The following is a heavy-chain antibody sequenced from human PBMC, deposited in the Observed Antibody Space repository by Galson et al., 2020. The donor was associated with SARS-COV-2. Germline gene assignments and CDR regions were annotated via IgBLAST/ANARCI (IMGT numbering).Heavy chain of an antibody. CDR2: IRAANGDT. Sequence: ASVKVSCKASGYTSSNLGITCVRQAPGQVLHWMGWIRAANGDTNYAQSHQGRVAMTTDTSTTTVYMELRSLGSDDQVVYYWARGLERYFGAGSYYAFGYWGHGTLVTVSS. D-gene: IGHD3-10*01. CDR1: GYTSSNLG. V-gene: IGHV1-18*01. CDR3: ARGLERYFGAGSYYAFGY. J-gene: IGHJ4*01.